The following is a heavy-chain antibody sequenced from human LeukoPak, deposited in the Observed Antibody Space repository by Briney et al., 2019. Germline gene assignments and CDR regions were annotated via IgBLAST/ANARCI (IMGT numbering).Heavy chain of an antibody. V-gene: IGHV3-11*01. CDR2: ISSSGSTI. CDR3: ARDLARGAFDI. J-gene: IGHJ3*02. Sequence: GGSLRLYCAASGFTFSDYYMSWIRQAPGKGLEWVSYISSSGSTIYYADSVKGRFTISRDNAKNSLYLQMNSLRAEDTAVYYCARDLARGAFDIWGQGTMVTVSS. CDR1: GFTFSDYY. D-gene: IGHD1-26*01.